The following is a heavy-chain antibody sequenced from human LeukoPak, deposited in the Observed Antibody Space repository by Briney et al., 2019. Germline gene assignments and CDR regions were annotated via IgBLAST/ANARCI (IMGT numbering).Heavy chain of an antibody. CDR2: IIPIFGIA. J-gene: IGHJ6*02. D-gene: IGHD3-10*01. CDR3: ARSGEPPRYYYGMDV. CDR1: GGTFSSYA. Sequence: SVKVSCKASGGTFSSYATSWVRQAPGQGLEWMGRIIPIFGIANYAQKFQGRVTITADKSTSTAYMELSSLRSEDTAVYYCARSGEPPRYYYGMDVWGQGTTVTVSS. V-gene: IGHV1-69*04.